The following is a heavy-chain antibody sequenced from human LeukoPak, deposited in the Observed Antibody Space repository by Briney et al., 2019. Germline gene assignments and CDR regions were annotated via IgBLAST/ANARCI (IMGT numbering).Heavy chain of an antibody. CDR3: AKEGRYCSGGSCYSGGFFDY. J-gene: IGHJ4*02. V-gene: IGHV3-23*01. CDR2: ISGSGGST. CDR1: GFTFSSYA. Sequence: GGSLRLSCAASGFTFSSYAMSWVRQAPGKGLEWVSAISGSGGSTYYADSVKGRFTISRDNSKNTLYLQMNSLRAEDTAVYCCAKEGRYCSGGSCYSGGFFDYWGQGTLVTVSS. D-gene: IGHD2-15*01.